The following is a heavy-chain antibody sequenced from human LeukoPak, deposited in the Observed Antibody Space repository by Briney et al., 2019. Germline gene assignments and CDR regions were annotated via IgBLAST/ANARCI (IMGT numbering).Heavy chain of an antibody. Sequence: SVKVSCKASGGTFSSYAISWVRQAPGQGLEWMGGFIPIFGTANYAQKFQNRVTITADKSTSTAYMELSSLRSEDTAVYYCARGVDSSGLPDAFDIWGQGTMVTVSS. D-gene: IGHD3-22*01. J-gene: IGHJ3*02. CDR2: FIPIFGTA. V-gene: IGHV1-69*06. CDR3: ARGVDSSGLPDAFDI. CDR1: GGTFSSYA.